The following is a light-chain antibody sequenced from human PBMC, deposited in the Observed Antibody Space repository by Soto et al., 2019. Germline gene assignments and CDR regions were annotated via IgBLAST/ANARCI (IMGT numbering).Light chain of an antibody. V-gene: IGLV2-23*02. CDR2: EVT. CDR3: CADAGSSRYV. J-gene: IGLJ1*01. Sequence: QAVVTQPASVSGSPGQSITISCTRSSSHVGSYDFVSWYQQHPGKAPKVLIYEVTKRPSGVSNRFSGSNSGNTASLTISGLQADDEADYYCCADAGSSRYVFGTGTKLTVL. CDR1: SSHVGSYDF.